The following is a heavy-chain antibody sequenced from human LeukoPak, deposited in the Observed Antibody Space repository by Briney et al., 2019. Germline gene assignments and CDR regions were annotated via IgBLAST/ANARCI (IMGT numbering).Heavy chain of an antibody. CDR2: IYHTGST. Sequence: PGGSLRLSCVASGFTFNTYVMSWVRQSPGKGLEWIGEIYHTGSTNSNPSLKSRVTISVDRSNNQFSLTLNSVTAADTAVYYCARGLGHGNNLYYFDYWGQGTLVTVSS. CDR1: GFTFNTYVM. V-gene: IGHV4-4*02. D-gene: IGHD5-24*01. J-gene: IGHJ4*02. CDR3: ARGLGHGNNLYYFDY.